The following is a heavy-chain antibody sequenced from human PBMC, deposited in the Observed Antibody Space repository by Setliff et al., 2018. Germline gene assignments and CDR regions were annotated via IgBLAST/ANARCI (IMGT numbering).Heavy chain of an antibody. CDR2: IYYSGST. CDR3: ARDYYDSRGSYAFDI. D-gene: IGHD3-22*01. Sequence: SETLSLTCSVSGGSISYYYWSWIRQPPGKGLEWIGYIYYSGSTNYNPSLKSRVTISVDTSKNQFSLKLSSVTAADTAMYYCARDYYDSRGSYAFDIWGQGTVVTVSS. CDR1: GGSISYYY. J-gene: IGHJ3*02. V-gene: IGHV4-59*12.